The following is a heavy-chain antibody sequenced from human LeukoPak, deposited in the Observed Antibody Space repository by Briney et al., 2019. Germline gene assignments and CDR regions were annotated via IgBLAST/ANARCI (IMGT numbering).Heavy chain of an antibody. CDR2: IIPVFGTT. J-gene: IGHJ4*02. V-gene: IGHV1-69*06. Sequence: ASVKVSCKASGGTLSNNVVSWVRQAPGQGLEWMGDIIPVFGTTNYAQKFQGRVTISADRSTSTAYMELRSLRSDDTAVYYCARAQELLWFGESPKSDFDYWGQGTLVTVSS. D-gene: IGHD3-10*01. CDR3: ARAQELLWFGESPKSDFDY. CDR1: GGTLSNNV.